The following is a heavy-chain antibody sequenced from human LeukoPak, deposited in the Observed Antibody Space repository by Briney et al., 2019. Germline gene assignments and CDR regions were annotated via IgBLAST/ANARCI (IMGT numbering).Heavy chain of an antibody. CDR2: FDPEDGET. CDR3: ATFETSGGYCSGGSCYIY. CDR1: GYTLTELS. Sequence: GASVKVSCKVSGYTLTELSMHWVRQAPGKGLEWMGGFDPEDGETIYAQKFQGRVTVTEDTSTDTAYMELSSLRSEDTAVYYCATFETSGGYCSGGSCYIYWGQGTLVTVSS. V-gene: IGHV1-24*01. D-gene: IGHD2-15*01. J-gene: IGHJ4*02.